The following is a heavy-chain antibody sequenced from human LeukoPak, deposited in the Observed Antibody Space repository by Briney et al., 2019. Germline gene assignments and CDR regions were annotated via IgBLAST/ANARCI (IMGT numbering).Heavy chain of an antibody. J-gene: IGHJ6*02. CDR2: IYYSGTT. CDR1: GGSISSGGYY. V-gene: IGHV4-31*03. Sequence: SQTLYLICTFSGGSISSGGYYWSWIRQHPGKGLEWIGYIYYSGTTYYNPSLKSRVTTSMDTSKNQFSLKLSSVTAEDTAVYYCARGGYYYYYGMDVWGQGTTVTVSS. CDR3: ARGGYYYYYGMDV.